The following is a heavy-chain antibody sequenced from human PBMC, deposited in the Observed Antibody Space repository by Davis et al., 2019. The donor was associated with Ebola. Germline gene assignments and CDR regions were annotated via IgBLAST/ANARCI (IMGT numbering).Heavy chain of an antibody. CDR1: GGSFSDYF. Sequence: PSETLSLTCGVHGGSFSDYFWSWIRQAPGKGLEWIGDLHPRFPPYYNASLKSRVTISIDTSKMQFSLKLTSVTAADTAVYYCVRFGYGAYWGQGTQVTVSS. D-gene: IGHD3-22*01. J-gene: IGHJ4*02. V-gene: IGHV4-34*01. CDR2: LHPRFPP. CDR3: VRFGYGAY.